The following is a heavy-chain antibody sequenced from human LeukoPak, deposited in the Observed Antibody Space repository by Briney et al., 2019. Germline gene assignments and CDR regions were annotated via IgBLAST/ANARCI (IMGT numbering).Heavy chain of an antibody. D-gene: IGHD3-3*01. J-gene: IGHJ4*02. V-gene: IGHV1-69*05. Sequence: SVKVSCKASGGTFSSYAISWVRQAPGQGLEWMGGIIPIFCTANYAQKFQGRVTITTDESTSTAYMELSSLRSEDTAVYYCAGFTYYDFWSGYYTPYYFDYWGQGTLVTVSS. CDR3: AGFTYYDFWSGYYTPYYFDY. CDR1: GGTFSSYA. CDR2: IIPIFCTA.